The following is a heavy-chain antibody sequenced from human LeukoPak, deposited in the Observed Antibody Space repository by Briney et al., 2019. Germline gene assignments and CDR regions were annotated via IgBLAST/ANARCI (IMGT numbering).Heavy chain of an antibody. CDR2: ISASGAIT. D-gene: IGHD2-21*01. V-gene: IGHV3-23*01. CDR1: GFTFGSYG. J-gene: IGHJ4*02. Sequence: SGGSLRLSCAASGFTFGSYGMSWVRQAPRKGLEWVSGISASGAITYYADSVKGRFTISRDNSKNTLYLQMNSLRAEDTAVYYCARGLVVVRPIDYWGQGTLVTVSS. CDR3: ARGLVVVRPIDY.